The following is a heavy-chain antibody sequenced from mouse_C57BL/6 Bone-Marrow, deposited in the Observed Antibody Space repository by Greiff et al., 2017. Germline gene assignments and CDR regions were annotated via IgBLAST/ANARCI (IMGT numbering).Heavy chain of an antibody. CDR3: ARQTAQATWAWFAY. V-gene: IGHV5-2*01. D-gene: IGHD3-2*02. CDR2: INSDGGST. CDR1: ASAFPSHD. Sequence: SLPLSCASPASAFPSHDLSWVRTTPEKRLELVAAINSDGGSTYYPDTMERRFILSRDNTKKTLYLQMSSLRSEDTALYYCARQTAQATWAWFAYWGQGTLVTVSA. J-gene: IGHJ3*01.